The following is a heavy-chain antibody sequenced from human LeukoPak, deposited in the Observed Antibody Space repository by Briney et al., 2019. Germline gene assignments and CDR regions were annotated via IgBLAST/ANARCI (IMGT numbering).Heavy chain of an antibody. V-gene: IGHV3-21*01. CDR3: AREGVPAATYLDY. Sequence: GGSLRLSCAASGFTFSSYSMNWVRQAPGKGLEWVSSISSSSSYIYYADSVKGRFTISRDNAKNSLYLQMNSLRAEDTAVYYCAREGVPAATYLDYWGQGTLVTVSS. D-gene: IGHD2-2*01. J-gene: IGHJ4*02. CDR2: ISSSSSYI. CDR1: GFTFSSYS.